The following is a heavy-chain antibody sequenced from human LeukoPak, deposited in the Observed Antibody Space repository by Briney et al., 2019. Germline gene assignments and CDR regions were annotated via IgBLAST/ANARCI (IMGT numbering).Heavy chain of an antibody. Sequence: ASVKVSCKASGGTFSSYAINWVRQATGQGLEWMGWMNPNSGNTGHAQKFQGRVTITRNTSISTAYMELSSLRSEDTAVYYCAREDGSKVMGYDYWGQGTLVTASS. CDR2: MNPNSGNT. CDR3: AREDGSKVMGYDY. J-gene: IGHJ4*02. CDR1: GGTFSSYA. V-gene: IGHV1-8*03. D-gene: IGHD5-24*01.